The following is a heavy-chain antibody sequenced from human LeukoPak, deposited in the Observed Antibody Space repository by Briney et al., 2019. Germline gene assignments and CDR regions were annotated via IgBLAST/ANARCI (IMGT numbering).Heavy chain of an antibody. J-gene: IGHJ4*02. V-gene: IGHV4-59*01. CDR1: DGSISSYY. Sequence: SETLSLTCTVSDGSISSYYWSWIRQPPGKGLEWIGYLYYSGSTNYNPSLKSRVTISVDTSKNQFSLKLSSVTAADTAVYYCARVGAARGEDFDYWGQGILVTVSS. CDR3: ARVGAARGEDFDY. CDR2: LYYSGST. D-gene: IGHD3-10*01.